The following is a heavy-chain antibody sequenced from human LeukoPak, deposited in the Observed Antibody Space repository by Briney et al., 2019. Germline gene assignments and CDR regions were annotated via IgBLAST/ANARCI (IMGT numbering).Heavy chain of an antibody. CDR2: IRHDGSTK. CDR1: AFTFTNYG. D-gene: IGHD5-18*01. J-gene: IGHJ4*02. Sequence: QPGGSLRLSCAASAFTFTNYGMNWVRQAPGKGLEWVSFIRHDGSTKYYADSVRGRFTISRDNSKNTLFLQMNSLRAEDTALYYCAKDGGSGGYSYGYYPRIYYFDYWGQGTLVTVSS. CDR3: AKDGGSGGYSYGYYPRIYYFDY. V-gene: IGHV3-30*02.